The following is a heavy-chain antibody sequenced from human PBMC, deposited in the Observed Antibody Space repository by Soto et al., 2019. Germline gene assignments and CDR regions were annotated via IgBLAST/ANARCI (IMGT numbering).Heavy chain of an antibody. CDR3: VRTSLVVAAATREDY. Sequence: VQLVESGGGLVQPGGSLRLSCAASGFTFSSYWMHWVRQAPGKGLVWVSRINSDGSSTSYADSVKGRFTISRDNAKNTLYLQMNSRRAEDPAVYYCVRTSLVVAAATREDYWGQGTLVTVSS. CDR2: INSDGSST. J-gene: IGHJ4*02. CDR1: GFTFSSYW. D-gene: IGHD2-15*01. V-gene: IGHV3-74*01.